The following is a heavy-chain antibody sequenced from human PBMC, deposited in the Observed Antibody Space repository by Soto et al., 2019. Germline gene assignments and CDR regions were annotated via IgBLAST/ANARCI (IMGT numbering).Heavy chain of an antibody. CDR2: ISAYNGNT. V-gene: IGHV1-18*01. CDR1: GYTFTSYG. Sequence: ASVKVSCKASGYTFTSYGISWVRQAPGQGLKWMGWISAYNGNTNYAQKLQGRVTMTTDTSTSTAYMELRSLRSDDTAVYYCARDQIQLSNGVSLDPWGQGTLVTVSS. D-gene: IGHD5-18*01. CDR3: ARDQIQLSNGVSLDP. J-gene: IGHJ5*02.